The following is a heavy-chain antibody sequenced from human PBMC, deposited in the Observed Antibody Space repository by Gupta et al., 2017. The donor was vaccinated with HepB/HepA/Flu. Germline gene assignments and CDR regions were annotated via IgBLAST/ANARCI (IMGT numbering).Heavy chain of an antibody. V-gene: IGHV3-11*04. CDR2: ISNDGSTI. D-gene: IGHD3-3*01. CDR1: GFTFSDYY. CDR3: ARAVYHDFWSFYHLDY. Sequence: QVQLVESGGGLVKPGGSLRLSCAASGFTFSDYYMSWIRQAPGKGLEWVSYISNDGSTIYYADSVKGRFTISRDNAKNSLYLQMNSLRAEDTAVYYCARAVYHDFWSFYHLDYWGPGTLVTVSS. J-gene: IGHJ4*02.